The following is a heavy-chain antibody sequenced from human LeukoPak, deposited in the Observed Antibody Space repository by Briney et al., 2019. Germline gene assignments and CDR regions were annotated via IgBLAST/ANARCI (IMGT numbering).Heavy chain of an antibody. CDR1: RFTFSSYG. J-gene: IGHJ1*01. CDR2: RSYDGSNK. CDR3: ANDDYGDYDRPFGYFPH. V-gene: IGHV3-30*18. Sequence: GGSLRLSCAASRFTFSSYGMHWVRQAPGKGLEWVAVRSYDGSNKYYADSVKGRFTISRDNSKNTLYLQMNSLRAEDTAVYYCANDDYGDYDRPFGYFPHWGQRTLVTISS. D-gene: IGHD4-17*01.